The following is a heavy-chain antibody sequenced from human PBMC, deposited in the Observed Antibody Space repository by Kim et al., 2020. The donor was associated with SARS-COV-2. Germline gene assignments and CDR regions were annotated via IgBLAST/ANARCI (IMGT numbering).Heavy chain of an antibody. D-gene: IGHD3-10*01. J-gene: IGHJ6*02. CDR1: GYTFTSYG. CDR2: ISAYNGNT. CDR3: ARDRQGIYGSGSYYNPPGYYYGMDV. V-gene: IGHV1-18*01. Sequence: ASVKVSCKASGYTFTSYGISWVRQAPGQGLEWMGWISAYNGNTNYAQKLQGRVTMTTDTSTSTAYMELRSLRSDDTAVYYCARDRQGIYGSGSYYNPPGYYYGMDVWGQGTTVTVSS.